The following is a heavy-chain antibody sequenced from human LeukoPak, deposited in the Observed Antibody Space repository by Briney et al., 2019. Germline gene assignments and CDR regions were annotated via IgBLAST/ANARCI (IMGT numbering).Heavy chain of an antibody. Sequence: GGSLGLSCVASGFTFSGYEMNWVRQAPGKGLEWVSYISSSGSTIYYADSVKGRFTISRDNAKNSLYLQMNSLRAEDTAVYYCARESFTFGGVIAPDFDYWGQGTLVTVSS. J-gene: IGHJ4*02. CDR1: GFTFSGYE. V-gene: IGHV3-48*03. CDR2: ISSSGSTI. D-gene: IGHD3-16*02. CDR3: ARESFTFGGVIAPDFDY.